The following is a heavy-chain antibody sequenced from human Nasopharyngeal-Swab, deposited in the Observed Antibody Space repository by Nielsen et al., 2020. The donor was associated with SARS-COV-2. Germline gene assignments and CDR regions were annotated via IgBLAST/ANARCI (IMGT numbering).Heavy chain of an antibody. D-gene: IGHD4-17*01. J-gene: IGHJ3*02. CDR3: AKMQWTVTLDTAFDI. V-gene: IGHV3-23*01. Sequence: GGSLRLSCAASGFPFSSYAMSWVRQAQGKGLGWVSAISGSGGSTYYADPVKGRFTLSRDNSKTTLYLQMNSLRAEDTAVYYCAKMQWTVTLDTAFDICGQGTMVTVSS. CDR1: GFPFSSYA. CDR2: ISGSGGST.